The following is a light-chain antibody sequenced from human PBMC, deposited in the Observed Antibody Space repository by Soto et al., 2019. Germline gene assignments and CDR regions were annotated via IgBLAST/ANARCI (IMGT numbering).Light chain of an antibody. J-gene: IGKJ2*01. CDR1: QSISSY. CDR3: QQSDSTPRGYT. V-gene: IGKV1-39*01. CDR2: AAS. Sequence: DIQMTQSPSSLSASVGDRVTITCRASQSISSYLNWYQQKPGKAPKLLIYAASSLQSGVPSRFSGSGSGTDFTLTISSLQPEDFATYYCQQSDSTPRGYTLGQGTKLEIK.